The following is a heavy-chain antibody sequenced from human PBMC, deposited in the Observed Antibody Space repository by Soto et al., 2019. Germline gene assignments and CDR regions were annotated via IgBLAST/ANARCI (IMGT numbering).Heavy chain of an antibody. Sequence: GESLKISCKGSGYSFTSYWIGWVRQMPGKGLEWMGIIYPGDSDTRYSPSFQGQVTISADKSISTAYLQWSSLKASDTAMYYCARIAVAGILLFERTWSDAFDIWGQGTMVTVSS. J-gene: IGHJ3*02. D-gene: IGHD6-19*01. V-gene: IGHV5-51*01. CDR3: ARIAVAGILLFERTWSDAFDI. CDR2: IYPGDSDT. CDR1: GYSFTSYW.